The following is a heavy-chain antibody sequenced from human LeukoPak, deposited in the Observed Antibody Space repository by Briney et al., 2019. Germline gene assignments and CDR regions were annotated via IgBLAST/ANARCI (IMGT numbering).Heavy chain of an antibody. D-gene: IGHD2-15*01. J-gene: IGHJ4*02. CDR2: IIPILGIA. V-gene: IGHV1-69*02. CDR1: GGTFSSYT. CDR3: AIAIANRYCSGGSCYSRLPNDY. Sequence: SVKVSCKASGGTFSSYTISWVRQAPGQGLEWMGRIIPILGIANYAQKFQGRVTITADKSTSTAYMELSSLRSEDTAVYYSAIAIANRYCSGGSCYSRLPNDYWVQGTLVTVSS.